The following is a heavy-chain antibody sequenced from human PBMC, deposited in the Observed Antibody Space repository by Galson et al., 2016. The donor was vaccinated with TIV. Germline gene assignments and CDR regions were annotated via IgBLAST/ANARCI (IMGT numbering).Heavy chain of an antibody. D-gene: IGHD2-21*01. Sequence: SLRLSCAASRFTFSTYGMHWVRQAPGKGLEWLAVISYDGNTKYYADSVKGRFTISRDNSKNTVYLHMSRLRAEDTAVYYCARERRHCGDNCYLSYYFGMDVWGQGTTVTVSS. CDR1: RFTFSTYG. CDR3: ARERRHCGDNCYLSYYFGMDV. CDR2: ISYDGNTK. J-gene: IGHJ6*02. V-gene: IGHV3-30*03.